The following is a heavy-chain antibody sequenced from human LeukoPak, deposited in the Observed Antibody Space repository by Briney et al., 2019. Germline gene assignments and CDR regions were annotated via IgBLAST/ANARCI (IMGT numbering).Heavy chain of an antibody. D-gene: IGHD3-3*01. CDR1: GYTFTSYD. V-gene: IGHV1-18*01. CDR3: ARGTNYDFWSGYLSGYGMDV. CDR2: ISAYNGNT. Sequence: ASVKVSCRASGYTFTSYDISWVRQAPGQGLEWMGWISAYNGNTNYAQKLQGRVTMTTDTSTSTAYMELRSLRSDDTAVYYCARGTNYDFWSGYLSGYGMDVWGQGTTVTVYS. J-gene: IGHJ6*02.